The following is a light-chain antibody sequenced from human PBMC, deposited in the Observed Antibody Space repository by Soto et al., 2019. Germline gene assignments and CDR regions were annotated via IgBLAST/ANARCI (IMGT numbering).Light chain of an antibody. CDR3: AALDDSLNARV. Sequence: QSVLTQPPSASGTPGQRVTISCSGSSSNIGSNTVNWYQQLPGTAPKLLIYSNNLRPSGVPDRFSGSKSGTSASLAISGLQSEDEADYYCAALDDSLNARVFGGGTKLTVL. CDR1: SSNIGSNT. J-gene: IGLJ3*02. CDR2: SNN. V-gene: IGLV1-44*01.